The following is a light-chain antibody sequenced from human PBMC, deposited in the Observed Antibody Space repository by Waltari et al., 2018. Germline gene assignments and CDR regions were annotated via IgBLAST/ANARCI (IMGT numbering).Light chain of an antibody. CDR3: SSYAGSNVVV. CDR1: GRDVGGYKH. V-gene: IGLV2-8*01. J-gene: IGLJ2*01. CDR2: EVS. Sequence: QSALTQPPSASGSPGQSVTISCTRTGRDVGGYKHVSRYQQHPGKAPKLMIYEVSKRPSGVPDRFSGSKSGNTASLTVSGLQAEDEADYYCSSYAGSNVVVFGGGTKLTVL.